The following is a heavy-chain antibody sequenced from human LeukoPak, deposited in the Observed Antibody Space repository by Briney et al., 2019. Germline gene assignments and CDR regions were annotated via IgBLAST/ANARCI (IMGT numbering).Heavy chain of an antibody. J-gene: IGHJ4*02. Sequence: PGGSLRLSCAASGFHFSSFGMPWVRQAPGKGLEWVAVIWYAGNNKYYADSMKGRFTISRDNSKNTLYLHMNSLKAHDTAVYYCARNGQQWPVYSCDDWGQGTLVTVSS. CDR3: ARNGQQWPVYSCDD. CDR1: GFHFSSFG. V-gene: IGHV3-33*01. D-gene: IGHD6-19*01. CDR2: IWYAGNNK.